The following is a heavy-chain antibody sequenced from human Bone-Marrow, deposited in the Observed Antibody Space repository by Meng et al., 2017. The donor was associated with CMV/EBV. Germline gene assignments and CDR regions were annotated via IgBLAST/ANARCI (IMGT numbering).Heavy chain of an antibody. V-gene: IGHV1-3*01. CDR2: IDPANGNT. D-gene: IGHD3-16*01. CDR3: ARDWGTAYATNYFDS. Sequence: GYIFTAYSIQWVRQAPGQSLEWMGWIDPANGNTKFPQKFQGRVTITRDTFATTAYIELSSLTSEDTAIYFCARDWGTAYATNYFDSWGQGTLVTVSS. J-gene: IGHJ4*02. CDR1: GYIFTAYS.